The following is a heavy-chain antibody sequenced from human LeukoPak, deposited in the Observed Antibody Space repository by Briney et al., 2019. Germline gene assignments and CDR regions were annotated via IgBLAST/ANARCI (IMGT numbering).Heavy chain of an antibody. D-gene: IGHD2-15*01. Sequence: GRSLRLSCAASGFTFSSYAMHWVRQAPGKGLEWVAVILYDGSNKYYADSVKGRFTISRDNSKNTLYLQMNSLRAEDTAVYYCAREAVVVVAAYGYWSQGTLVTVSS. J-gene: IGHJ4*02. V-gene: IGHV3-30-3*01. CDR2: ILYDGSNK. CDR1: GFTFSSYA. CDR3: AREAVVVVAAYGY.